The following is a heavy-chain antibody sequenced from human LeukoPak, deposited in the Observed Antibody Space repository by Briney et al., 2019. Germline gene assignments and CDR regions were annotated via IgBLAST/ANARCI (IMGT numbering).Heavy chain of an antibody. CDR3: AIGIPAAAGRYYYYYYMDV. Sequence: ASVKVSCKASGYTFTGYYMHWVRQAPGQGLEWMGWINPNSGGTNYAQKFQGRVTMTRATSISTAYMELSRLRSDDTAVYYCAIGIPAAAGRYYYYYYMDVWGKGTTVTVSS. CDR2: INPNSGGT. D-gene: IGHD6-13*01. J-gene: IGHJ6*03. CDR1: GYTFTGYY. V-gene: IGHV1-2*02.